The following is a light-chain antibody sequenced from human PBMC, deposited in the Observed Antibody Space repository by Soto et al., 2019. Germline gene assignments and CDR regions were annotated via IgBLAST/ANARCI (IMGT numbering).Light chain of an antibody. CDR1: QSVSSY. CDR3: QQRSNWPPT. V-gene: IGKV3-11*01. CDR2: DAS. Sequence: EIVLTQSPATLSLSPGERATLSCRASQSVSSYLAWYQQKPGQAPRLLIYDASNRATGIPARFSGSGSVTDFTLTISSLEPEYFAVYYCQQRSNWPPTFGQGTKVEIK. J-gene: IGKJ1*01.